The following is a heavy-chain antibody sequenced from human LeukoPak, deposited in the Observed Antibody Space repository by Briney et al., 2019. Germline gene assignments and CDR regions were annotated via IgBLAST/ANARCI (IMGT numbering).Heavy chain of an antibody. CDR2: IWYDGSNK. Sequence: GGSLRLSCAASGFTFSNYGLHWVREAPGKGLEGGADIWYDGSNKYYADSVKGRFTISRDNSTNTLYLQMHSLRAEDTAVYYCARLAYCSSTRCADYYYYGMDFWGQGTTVTVSS. D-gene: IGHD2-2*01. CDR1: GFTFSNYG. V-gene: IGHV3-33*01. J-gene: IGHJ6*02. CDR3: ARLAYCSSTRCADYYYYGMDF.